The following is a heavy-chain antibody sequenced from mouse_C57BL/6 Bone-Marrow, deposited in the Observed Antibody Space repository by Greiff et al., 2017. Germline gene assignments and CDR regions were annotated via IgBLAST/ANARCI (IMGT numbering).Heavy chain of an antibody. CDR3: AIYYGSSNYYAMDY. J-gene: IGHJ4*01. Sequence: EVKLLESGPVLVKPGASVKMSCKASGYTFTDYYMNWVKQSHGKSLEWIGVINPYNGGTSYNQKFKGKATLTVDKSSSTAYMELNSLTSEDSAVYYCAIYYGSSNYYAMDYWGQGTSVTVSS. V-gene: IGHV1-19*01. CDR2: INPYNGGT. D-gene: IGHD1-1*01. CDR1: GYTFTDYY.